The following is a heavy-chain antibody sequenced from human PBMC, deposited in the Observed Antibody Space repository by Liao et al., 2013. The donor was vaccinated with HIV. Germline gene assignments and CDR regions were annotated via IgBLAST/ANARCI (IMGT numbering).Heavy chain of an antibody. D-gene: IGHD2-2*01. V-gene: IGHV4-34*01. CDR1: GGSFSGYY. CDR2: INHSGNT. CDR3: ARASYCSSTSCSYYYYYYMDV. Sequence: QVQLQQWGAGLLKPSETLSLTCAVYGGSFSGYYWSWIRQPPGKGLEWIGEINHSGNTNYNPSLKSRVTISVDTSKNQFSLRLSSVTAADTAVYYCARASYCSSTSCSYYYYYYMDVWGKGTTVTVSS. J-gene: IGHJ6*03.